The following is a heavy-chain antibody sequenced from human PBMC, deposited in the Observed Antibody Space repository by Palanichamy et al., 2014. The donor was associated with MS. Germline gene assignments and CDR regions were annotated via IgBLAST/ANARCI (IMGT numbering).Heavy chain of an antibody. CDR3: ARAHCDGDCYSFFY. D-gene: IGHD2-21*02. CDR1: GFTFSTFF. J-gene: IGHJ4*02. Sequence: EVHLVEVWGEGLVQPGGSLRLSCAASGFTFSTFFMSWGRQAPGKGLEWVANIKNDGSEKNYADSVKGRFTISRDNAKNSLFLQMNSLRVEDTAVYFCARAHCDGDCYSFFYWGQGTLVTVSS. V-gene: IGHV3-7*03. CDR2: IKNDGSEK.